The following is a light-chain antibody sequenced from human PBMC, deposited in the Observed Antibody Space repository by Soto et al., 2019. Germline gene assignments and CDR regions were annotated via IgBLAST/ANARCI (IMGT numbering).Light chain of an antibody. CDR2: LGS. V-gene: IGKV2-28*01. CDR3: MQALQTPYT. Sequence: VMTQSPLSLPVIPGELASISCRSSQSLLHSNGYNYLDWYLQKPGQSPQLLIYLGSNRASGVPDRFSGSGSGTDFTLKISRVEAEDVGVYYCMQALQTPYTFGQGTKLEIK. CDR1: QSLLHSNGYNY. J-gene: IGKJ2*01.